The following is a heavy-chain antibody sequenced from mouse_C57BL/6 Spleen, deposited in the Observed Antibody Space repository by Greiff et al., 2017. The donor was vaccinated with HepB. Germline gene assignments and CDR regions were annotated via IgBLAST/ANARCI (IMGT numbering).Heavy chain of an antibody. CDR1: GYSITSGYY. CDR2: ISYDGSN. V-gene: IGHV3-6*01. Sequence: EVKLMESGPGLVKPSQSLSLTCSVTGYSITSGYYWNWIRQFPGNKLEWMGYISYDGSNNYNPSLKNRISITRDTSKNQFFLKLNSVTTEDTATYYCARDLGHYYAMDYWGQGTSVTVSS. D-gene: IGHD4-1*01. CDR3: ARDLGHYYAMDY. J-gene: IGHJ4*01.